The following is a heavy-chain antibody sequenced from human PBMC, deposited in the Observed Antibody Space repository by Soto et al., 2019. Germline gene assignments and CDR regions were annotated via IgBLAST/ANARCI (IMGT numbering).Heavy chain of an antibody. CDR3: ARERTAKGGMDI. V-gene: IGHV3-74*01. Sequence: EVQLVESGGGLVQPGGSLRLSCAASGFTFSSDWMNWVRQSTGQGREWVSRIISGGTRVSYADSVKGRFIITRDNAKNTLYLEMHSLTADDTAVYYCARERTAKGGMDIWGQGTTVTVSS. CDR1: GFTFSSDW. J-gene: IGHJ6*02. CDR2: IISGGTRV.